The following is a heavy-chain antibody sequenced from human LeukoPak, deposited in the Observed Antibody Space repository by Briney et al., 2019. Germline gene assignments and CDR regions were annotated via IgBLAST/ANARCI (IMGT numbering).Heavy chain of an antibody. V-gene: IGHV4-39*01. CDR3: ARLHLAAVDY. J-gene: IGHJ4*02. CDR2: IYYSGST. Sequence: PSETLSLTCTVSGGSISSSSYYWGWIRQPPGKGLEWIGSIYYSGSTYYNPSLKSRVTISVDTSKNHFSLKLSSVTAADTAVYYCARLHLAAVDYWGQGTLVSVSS. D-gene: IGHD6-13*01. CDR1: GGSISSSSYY.